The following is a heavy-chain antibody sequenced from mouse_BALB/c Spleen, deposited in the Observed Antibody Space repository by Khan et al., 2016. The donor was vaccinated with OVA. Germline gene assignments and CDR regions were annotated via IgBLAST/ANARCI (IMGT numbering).Heavy chain of an antibody. J-gene: IGHJ2*01. CDR1: GYTFTDYN. V-gene: IGHV1-18*01. CDR2: INPNNGDT. Sequence: EVQLQQSGPELVKPGASVKIPCKASGYTFTDYNMDWVKQSHGKSIEWIGDINPNNGDTFYNQKFRGKATLTVDKSSSTAFMELRSLTSDDTAVYYCARTGYGSLGYWGQGTTLTVSS. D-gene: IGHD1-1*01. CDR3: ARTGYGSLGY.